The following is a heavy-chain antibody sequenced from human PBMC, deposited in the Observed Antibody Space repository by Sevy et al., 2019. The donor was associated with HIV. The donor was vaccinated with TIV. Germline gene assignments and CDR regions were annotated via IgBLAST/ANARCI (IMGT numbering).Heavy chain of an antibody. CDR2: ISTSSGIT. Sequence: GGSLRLSCTASGFSLSDYYMSWIRQAPGKGLEWISYISTSSGITDYEDSVKGRFTISRDNAKNSLYLQMNSLRAEDTAVYFCARVRYNYGQKYFDYWGQGTLVTVSS. CDR1: GFSLSDYY. V-gene: IGHV3-11*06. D-gene: IGHD5-18*01. CDR3: ARVRYNYGQKYFDY. J-gene: IGHJ4*02.